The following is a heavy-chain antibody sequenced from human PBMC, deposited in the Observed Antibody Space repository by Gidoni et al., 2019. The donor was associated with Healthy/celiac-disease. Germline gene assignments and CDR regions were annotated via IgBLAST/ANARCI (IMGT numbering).Heavy chain of an antibody. D-gene: IGHD2-15*01. CDR1: VFTFSSSA. Sequence: QVLLVESGGCVVQPGRSLRLSCAASVFTFSSSAMNWVRQAPGKGLEWVAVISYEGSNKYYADSVEGRFTISRDNSKNTLYLQMNSRRAEDTAVYYCARAEDIVVVVAIDYWGQGTLVTVSS. J-gene: IGHJ4*02. V-gene: IGHV3-30*04. CDR3: ARAEDIVVVVAIDY. CDR2: ISYEGSNK.